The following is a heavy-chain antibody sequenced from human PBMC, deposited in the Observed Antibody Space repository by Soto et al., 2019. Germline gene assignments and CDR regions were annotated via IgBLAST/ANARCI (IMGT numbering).Heavy chain of an antibody. CDR2: ISFEGSYK. Sequence: QVQLVESGGGVVQPGRSLRLSCEASGFAIRSNAIHWVRQAPGKGLEWVAVISFEGSYKYYADSVKGRFTVSRDNSKNTVSLQMDSLTGEGSALYYCVRAAGIAAAGSSQGVLWGQGTLVTVSS. CDR1: GFAIRSNA. CDR3: VRAAGIAAAGSSQGVL. J-gene: IGHJ4*02. D-gene: IGHD6-13*01. V-gene: IGHV3-30*04.